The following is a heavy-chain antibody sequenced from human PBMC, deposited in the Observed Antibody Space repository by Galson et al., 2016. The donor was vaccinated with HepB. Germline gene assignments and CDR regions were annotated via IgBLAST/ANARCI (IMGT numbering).Heavy chain of an antibody. CDR2: IDPKDSYT. V-gene: IGHV5-10-1*01. CDR1: GYSFTTYW. D-gene: IGHD6-25*01. CDR3: ARMEAAAGISFMRP. J-gene: IGHJ1*01. Sequence: QSGAEVKKPGESLRISCDVSGYSFTTYWISWVRQMPGKGLEWMGRIDPKDSYTNYSPSFQGHVTISVDKSISAAYLQWSSLKASDTAMYYCARMEAAAGISFMRPWGQGTLVTVSS.